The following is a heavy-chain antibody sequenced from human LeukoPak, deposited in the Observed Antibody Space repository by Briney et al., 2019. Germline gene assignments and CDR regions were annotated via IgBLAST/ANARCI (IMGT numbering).Heavy chain of an antibody. J-gene: IGHJ4*02. CDR2: ITNSGSYI. Sequence: KPGGSLRLSCAASGFTFSSYNMNWVRQAPGKGLEWVSSITNSGSYIYYADPVKGRFTISRDNAKNTLYLHMKSLTAEDTAVYYCARDPRGGRLVPNDYWGQGTLVTVSS. CDR1: GFTFSSYN. CDR3: ARDPRGGRLVPNDY. V-gene: IGHV3-21*06. D-gene: IGHD6-19*01.